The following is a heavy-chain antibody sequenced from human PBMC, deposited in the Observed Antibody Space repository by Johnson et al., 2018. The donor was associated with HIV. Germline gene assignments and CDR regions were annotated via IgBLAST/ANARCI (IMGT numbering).Heavy chain of an antibody. D-gene: IGHD4-17*01. V-gene: IGHV3-13*01. J-gene: IGHJ3*02. CDR2: IGTAGDT. CDR3: SRRGDRDAFDI. Sequence: VQLVESGGGLVQPGGSLRLSCAASGFTFSSYDMHWVRQATGKGLEWVSAIGTAGDTYYPGSVKGRFTISRENAKNSLYRQMNSLRGGDTAVYYCSRRGDRDAFDIWGQGTMVTVSS. CDR1: GFTFSSYD.